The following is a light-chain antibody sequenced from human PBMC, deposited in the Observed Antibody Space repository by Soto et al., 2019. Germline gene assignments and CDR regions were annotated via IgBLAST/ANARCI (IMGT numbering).Light chain of an antibody. Sequence: DIQMTQSPSSLSASVGDRVTITCRASQSISTYLNWYHQKPGKAPKLLIYAASNLQSGVPSRFSGSGSGTDFTLTISSLQPEDFATYYCQQSYSTSWTFGQGTKVEIK. CDR1: QSISTY. J-gene: IGKJ1*01. CDR2: AAS. V-gene: IGKV1-39*01. CDR3: QQSYSTSWT.